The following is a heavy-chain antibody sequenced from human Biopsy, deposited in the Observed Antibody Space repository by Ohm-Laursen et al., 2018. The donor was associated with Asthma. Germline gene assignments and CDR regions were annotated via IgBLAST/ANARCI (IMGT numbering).Heavy chain of an antibody. CDR1: GFMFRHFG. V-gene: IGHV3-30*18. CDR2: ISYDGNHK. Sequence: SLRLSCSATGFMFRHFGMHWVRQAPGKGLEWVAGISYDGNHKFYEDSVKGRFTISRDNSKNTLYLQMNSLRTEDTAVYYCAKRRGYSGHDNDYWGQGTLVIVSS. J-gene: IGHJ4*02. CDR3: AKRRGYSGHDNDY. D-gene: IGHD5-12*01.